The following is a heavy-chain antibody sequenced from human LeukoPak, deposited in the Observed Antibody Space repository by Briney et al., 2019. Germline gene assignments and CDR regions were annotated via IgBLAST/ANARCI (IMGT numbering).Heavy chain of an antibody. CDR1: GFTFSSYA. V-gene: IGHV3-23*01. J-gene: IGHJ4*02. Sequence: GGSLRLSCAGSGFTFSSYAMSWVRQAPGKGLEWVSAISGSGGSTYYADSVKGRFTISRDNSKNTLYLQMNSLRAEDTAVYYCAKDLRYSSSWYGDALFDYWGQGTLVTVSS. CDR2: ISGSGGST. CDR3: AKDLRYSSSWYGDALFDY. D-gene: IGHD6-13*01.